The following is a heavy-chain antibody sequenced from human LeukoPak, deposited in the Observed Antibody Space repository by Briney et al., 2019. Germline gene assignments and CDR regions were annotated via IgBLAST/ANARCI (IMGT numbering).Heavy chain of an antibody. D-gene: IGHD6-19*01. CDR3: AKGGSSSGWSLYFDY. Sequence: GGSLRPSCSASGFTFSSYAMHWVRQAPGKGLEWVSAISGSGGSTYYADSVKGRFTISRDNSKNTLYLQMNSLRAEDTAVYYCAKGGSSSGWSLYFDYWGQGTLVTVSS. CDR1: GFTFSSYA. J-gene: IGHJ4*02. CDR2: ISGSGGST. V-gene: IGHV3-23*01.